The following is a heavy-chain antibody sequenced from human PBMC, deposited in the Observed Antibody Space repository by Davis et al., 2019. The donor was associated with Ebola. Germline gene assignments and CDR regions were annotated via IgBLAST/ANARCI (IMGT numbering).Heavy chain of an antibody. D-gene: IGHD2-2*01. V-gene: IGHV3-72*01. J-gene: IGHJ6*02. CDR1: GFTVSSNY. CDR2: SRNKANSYTT. Sequence: GESLKISCAASGFTVSSNYMDWVRQAPGKGLEWVGRSRNKANSYTTEYAASVKGRFTISRDDSKNSLYLQMNSLKTEDTAVYYCARAYCITTSCHRNYHYGMDVWGQGTTVTVSS. CDR3: ARAYCITTSCHRNYHYGMDV.